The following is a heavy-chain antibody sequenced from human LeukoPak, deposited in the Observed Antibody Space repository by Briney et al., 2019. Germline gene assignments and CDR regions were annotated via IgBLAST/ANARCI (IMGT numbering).Heavy chain of an antibody. CDR1: GDSISSGFYY. V-gene: IGHV4-61*01. CDR2: IYYSGST. CDR3: ARGRRRKQWLVPAFDI. J-gene: IGHJ3*02. Sequence: KASETLSLTRTVSGDSISSGFYYWSWIRQPPGKGLEWIGYIYYSGSTNYNPSLKSRVTISVDTSKNQFSLKLSSVTAADTAVYYCARGRRRKQWLVPAFDIWGQGTMVTVSS. D-gene: IGHD6-19*01.